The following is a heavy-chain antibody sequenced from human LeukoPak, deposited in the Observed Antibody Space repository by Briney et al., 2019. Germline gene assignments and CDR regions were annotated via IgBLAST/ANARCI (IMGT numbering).Heavy chain of an antibody. D-gene: IGHD3-22*01. J-gene: IGHJ4*02. CDR1: GGSISSGDYY. CDR2: IYYSGST. V-gene: IGHV4-30-4*01. CDR3: ARVVITGDFDY. Sequence: SQTLSFTCTDSGGSISSGDYYWSWIRQPPGKGLEWIGYIYYSGSTYYNPSLKSRVTISVDTSKNQFSLKLSSVTAADTAVYYCARVVITGDFDYWGQGTLVTVSS.